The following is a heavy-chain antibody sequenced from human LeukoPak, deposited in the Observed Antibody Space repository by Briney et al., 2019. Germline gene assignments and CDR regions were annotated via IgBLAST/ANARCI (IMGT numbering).Heavy chain of an antibody. CDR2: INHSGST. J-gene: IGHJ4*02. D-gene: IGHD3-3*01. V-gene: IGHV4-34*01. CDR1: GGSFSGYY. Sequence: PSETLSLTCAVYGGSFSGYYWSWIRQPPGKGLEWIGEINHSGSTNYNPSLKSRVTISVDTSKNQFSLKLSSVTAADTAVYYCARADDFWSGLDYWGQGTLVTVSS. CDR3: ARADDFWSGLDY.